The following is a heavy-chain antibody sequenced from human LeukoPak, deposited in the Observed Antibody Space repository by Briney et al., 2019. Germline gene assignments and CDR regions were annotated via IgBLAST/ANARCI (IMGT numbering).Heavy chain of an antibody. CDR3: ARCMTTVTTANFDY. V-gene: IGHV4-59*01. Sequence: SETLSLTCTVSGGSISSYYWSWIRQPPGKGLEWIGYIYYSGSTNYNPSLKSRVTISVDTSENQFSLKLSSVTAADTTVYYCARCMTTVTTANFDYWGQGTLVTVSS. D-gene: IGHD4-17*01. J-gene: IGHJ4*02. CDR1: GGSISSYY. CDR2: IYYSGST.